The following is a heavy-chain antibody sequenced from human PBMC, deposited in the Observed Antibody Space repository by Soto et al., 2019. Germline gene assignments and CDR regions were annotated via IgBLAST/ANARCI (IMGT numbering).Heavy chain of an antibody. CDR1: GFTFSSYG. CDR2: IWYDGSKK. CDR3: ARKVASKSYYDNY. V-gene: IGHV3-33*01. Sequence: PGGSLRLSCAASGFTFSSYGMHWVRQAPGKGLEWVAVIWYDGSKKYYADSVKGRFTISRDNSKDTLYLQMDSLRVEDTAVYYCARKVASKSYYDNYWGQGTLDTVSS. D-gene: IGHD3-10*01. J-gene: IGHJ4*02.